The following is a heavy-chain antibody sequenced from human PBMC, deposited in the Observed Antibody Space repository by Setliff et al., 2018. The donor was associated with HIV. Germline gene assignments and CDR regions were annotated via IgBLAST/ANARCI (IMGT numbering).Heavy chain of an antibody. CDR2: ISSSGSYI. CDR1: GFTFITST. CDR3: AAVFTAVPGRSLDY. V-gene: IGHV3-21*01. J-gene: IGHJ4*02. D-gene: IGHD6-19*01. Sequence: GSLRLSCAVSGFTFITSTMNWVRQAPGKGLEWVASISSSGSYIHYRDSVKGRFSISRDNARNSLYLEMSNLRVEDTALYYCAAVFTAVPGRSLDYWGQGTMVTVSS.